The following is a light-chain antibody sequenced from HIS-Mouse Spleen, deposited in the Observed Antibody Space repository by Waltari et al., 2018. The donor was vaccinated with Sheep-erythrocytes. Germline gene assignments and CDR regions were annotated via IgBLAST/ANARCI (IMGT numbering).Light chain of an antibody. CDR1: QDISNY. V-gene: IGKV1-33*01. Sequence: DIQMTQSPSSLSASVGDRVTITFPASQDISNYLNWYQQKPGKAPKLLIYDASNLETGVTSRFSGSGSGTDFTFTISSLQPEDIATYYCQQYDNLLTFGGGTKVEIK. CDR2: DAS. CDR3: QQYDNLLT. J-gene: IGKJ4*01.